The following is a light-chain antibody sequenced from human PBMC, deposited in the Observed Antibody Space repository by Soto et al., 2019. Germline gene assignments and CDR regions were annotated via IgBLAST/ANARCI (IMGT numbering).Light chain of an antibody. CDR3: QQYYSTPRT. CDR1: QSVLTSSNNKNY. J-gene: IGKJ3*01. Sequence: DIVMTQSPGSLAVSLGERATINCKSSQSVLTSSNNKNYLAWYQQKPGQPLKLLIYWASTRESGVPDRFSGSGSGTDFTLTISSLQAEDVAVYYCQQYYSTPRTFGPGTKVEIK. CDR2: WAS. V-gene: IGKV4-1*01.